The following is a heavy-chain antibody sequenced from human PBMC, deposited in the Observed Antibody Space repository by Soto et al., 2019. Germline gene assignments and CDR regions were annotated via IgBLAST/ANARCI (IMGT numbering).Heavy chain of an antibody. V-gene: IGHV1-69*12. CDR2: IIPMFGTA. D-gene: IGHD5-18*01. CDR1: GGTFSSYA. CDR3: ASGIQLWLRRINNGYSG. Sequence: QVQLVQSGAEVKKPESSVKVSCKAPGGTFSSYAISWVRQAPGQGLEWMGGIIPMFGTANYAQRFQDRVTITAYESMNTVYMELSSLRSEDTAVYFCASGIQLWLRRINNGYSGWGQGTLVTVSS. J-gene: IGHJ4*02.